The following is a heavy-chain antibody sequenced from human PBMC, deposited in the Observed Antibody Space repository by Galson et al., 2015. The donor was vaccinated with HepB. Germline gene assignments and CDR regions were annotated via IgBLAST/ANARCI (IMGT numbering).Heavy chain of an antibody. CDR2: IIPIFGTA. V-gene: IGHV1-69*13. D-gene: IGHD2-2*01. Sequence: SVKVSCKASGGTSSSYAISWVRQAPGQGLEWMGGIIPIFGTANYAQKFQGRVTITADESTSTAYMELSSLRSEDTAVYYCAIRCSSTSCYGEVGYYYYMDVWGKGTTVTVSS. J-gene: IGHJ6*03. CDR1: GGTSSSYA. CDR3: AIRCSSTSCYGEVGYYYYMDV.